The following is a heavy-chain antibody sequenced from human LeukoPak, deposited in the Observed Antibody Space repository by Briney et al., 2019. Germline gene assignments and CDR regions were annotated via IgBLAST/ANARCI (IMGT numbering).Heavy chain of an antibody. CDR3: ASRMDYDILTGPFDY. J-gene: IGHJ4*02. CDR1: GFTFSSYG. CDR2: IRYDGSNK. V-gene: IGHV3-30*02. D-gene: IGHD3-9*01. Sequence: PGGSLRLSCAASGFTFSSYGMHWVRQAPGKGLEWVAFIRYDGSNKYYADSVKGRFTISRDNSKNTLYLQMNSLRAEDTAVYYCASRMDYDILTGPFDYWGQGTLVTVSS.